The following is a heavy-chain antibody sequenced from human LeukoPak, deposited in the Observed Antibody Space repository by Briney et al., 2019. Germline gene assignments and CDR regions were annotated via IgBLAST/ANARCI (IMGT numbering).Heavy chain of an antibody. CDR3: ARSNGYSGYDYGY. D-gene: IGHD5-12*01. V-gene: IGHV3-21*03. J-gene: IGHJ4*02. CDR2: ISSSSSYI. Sequence: GGSLRLSCAASGFTLSSYSMNWVRQAPGKGLEWVSSISSSSSYIYYADSVKGRFTISRDNAKNSLYLQMNSLRAEDTAVYYCARSNGYSGYDYGYWGQGTLVTVSS. CDR1: GFTLSSYS.